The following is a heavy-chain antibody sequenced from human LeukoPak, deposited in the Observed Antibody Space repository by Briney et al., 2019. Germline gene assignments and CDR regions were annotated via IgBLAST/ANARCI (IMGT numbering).Heavy chain of an antibody. J-gene: IGHJ5*02. Sequence: GGSLRLSCAASGFTFSSYGMHWVRQAPGKGLEWVALIRYDGNDKYYADSVKGRFTISRDNSKNTLYLQMNSLRAEDTAVYYCAKDLMRDRWFGESWGQGTLVTVSS. CDR3: AKDLMRDRWFGES. D-gene: IGHD3-10*01. CDR1: GFTFSSYG. V-gene: IGHV3-30*02. CDR2: IRYDGNDK.